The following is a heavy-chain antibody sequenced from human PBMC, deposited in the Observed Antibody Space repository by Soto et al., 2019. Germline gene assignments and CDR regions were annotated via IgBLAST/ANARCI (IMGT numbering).Heavy chain of an antibody. CDR2: IKKDGSEK. V-gene: IGHV3-7*05. CDR3: AAILGMDV. J-gene: IGHJ6*02. CDR1: GFTFSNYW. Sequence: EVQPVESGGGLVQPGGSLRLSCAVSGFTFSNYWMSWVRQAPGKGLEWVANIKKDGSEKYYVDSVKGRFIISRDNGKKSLYLQMNDLRAEDTAVYYCAAILGMDVWGQGTTVTVSS. D-gene: IGHD3-3*02.